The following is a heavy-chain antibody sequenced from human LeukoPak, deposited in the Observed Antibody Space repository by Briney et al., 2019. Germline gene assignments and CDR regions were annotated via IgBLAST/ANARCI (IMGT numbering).Heavy chain of an antibody. J-gene: IGHJ4*02. CDR3: ARGVRGGYSFGFFFDF. CDR2: INIDGSST. D-gene: IGHD5-18*01. Sequence: GGSLRLSCAASGFTFSSYWMHWVRQAPGKGLVWVSRINIDGSSTIYADSVKGRFTISRDNAKNTLYLQMNSLRAEDTAVYYCARGVRGGYSFGFFFDFWGQGALVTVSS. CDR1: GFTFSSYW. V-gene: IGHV3-74*01.